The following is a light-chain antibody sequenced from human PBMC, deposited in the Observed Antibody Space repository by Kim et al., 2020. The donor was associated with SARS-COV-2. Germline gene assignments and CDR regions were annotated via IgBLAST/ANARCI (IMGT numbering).Light chain of an antibody. V-gene: IGLV3-1*01. CDR3: QAWDRSTWV. Sequence: SVSPGQPASITCSGDKLGDKYACWYQKKPGQSPVLVIYQHTKRPSGIPQRFSGSSSGNTATLTISRAQTMDEADYYCQAWDRSTWVFGGGTQLTVL. CDR1: KLGDKY. J-gene: IGLJ3*02. CDR2: QHT.